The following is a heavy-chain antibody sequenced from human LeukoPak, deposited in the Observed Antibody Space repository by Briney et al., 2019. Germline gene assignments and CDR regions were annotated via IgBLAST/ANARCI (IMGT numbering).Heavy chain of an antibody. CDR3: AKDRGNIVVVPAAMVFDY. J-gene: IGHJ4*02. V-gene: IGHV3-23*01. D-gene: IGHD2-2*01. CDR1: GFTFSSYA. CDR2: ISGSGGST. Sequence: GGSLRLSCAASGFTFSSYAMSWVRQAPGEGLEWVSAISGSGGSTYYADSVKSRFTISRDNSKNTLYLQMNSLRAEDTAVYYCAKDRGNIVVVPAAMVFDYWGQGTLVTVSS.